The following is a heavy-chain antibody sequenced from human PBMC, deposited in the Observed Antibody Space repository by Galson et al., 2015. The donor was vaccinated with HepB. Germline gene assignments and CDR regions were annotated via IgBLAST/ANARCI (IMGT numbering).Heavy chain of an antibody. D-gene: IGHD2-15*01. V-gene: IGHV1-18*04. CDR1: GYTFTSYG. CDR2: ISAYNGNT. J-gene: IGHJ6*02. Sequence: SVKVSCKASGYTFTSYGISWVRQAPGQGLEWMGWISAYNGNTNYAQKLQGRVTMTTDKSTSTAYMELSSLRSEDTAVYYCASGWWEGANDKSYYYYGMDVWGQGTTVTVSS. CDR3: ASGWWEGANDKSYYYYGMDV.